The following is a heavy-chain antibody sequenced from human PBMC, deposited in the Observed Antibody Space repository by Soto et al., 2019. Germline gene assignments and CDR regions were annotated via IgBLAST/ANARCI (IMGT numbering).Heavy chain of an antibody. J-gene: IGHJ3*02. CDR2: INPATGAA. CDR3: ARGGGVGVAGSAAFDM. Sequence: QLHLVQSGAVVKKPGASVTVSCSASGYPVTAYYMHWVRQAPGRGLEWMGGINPATGAAKYTQTFQGRVTMTKETSTSKLFMEPSGLTSRDTAVFYCARGGGVGVAGSAAFDMWGQGTLVTVSS. D-gene: IGHD3-3*01. CDR1: GYPVTAYY. V-gene: IGHV1-2*02.